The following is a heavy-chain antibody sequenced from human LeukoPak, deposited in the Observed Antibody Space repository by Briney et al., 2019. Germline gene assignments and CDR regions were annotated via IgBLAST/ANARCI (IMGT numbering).Heavy chain of an antibody. CDR2: INPNSGGT. V-gene: IGHV1-2*02. J-gene: IGHJ5*02. D-gene: IGHD3-22*01. CDR1: GYTFTGYY. CDR3: ARDSYDSSGLGHNWFDP. Sequence: ASVKVSCKASGYTFTGYYMHWVRQAPGQGLEWMGWINPNSGGTNYAQKFQGRVTMTRDTSISTAYMELNRLRSDDTAVYYCARDSYDSSGLGHNWFDPWGQGTLVTVSS.